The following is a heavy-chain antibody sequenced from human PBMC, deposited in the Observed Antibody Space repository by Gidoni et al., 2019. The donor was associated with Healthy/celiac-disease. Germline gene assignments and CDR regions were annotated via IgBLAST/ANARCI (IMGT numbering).Heavy chain of an antibody. CDR3: ARTDGYSYGLTFDY. Sequence: QVQLVESGGGVVQPGRSLRLSCAASGFTFSSYAMHWVRQAPGKGLEWVAVISYDGSNKYYADSVKGRFTISRDNSKNTLYLQMNSLRAEDTAVYYCARTDGYSYGLTFDYWGQGTLVTVSS. V-gene: IGHV3-30*04. D-gene: IGHD5-18*01. J-gene: IGHJ4*02. CDR1: GFTFSSYA. CDR2: ISYDGSNK.